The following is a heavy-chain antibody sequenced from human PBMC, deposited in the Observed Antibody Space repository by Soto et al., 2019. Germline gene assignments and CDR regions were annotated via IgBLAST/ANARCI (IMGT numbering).Heavy chain of an antibody. V-gene: IGHV4-31*03. CDR1: GGSISSGGYY. Sequence: QVQLQESGPGLVKPSQTLSLTCTVSGGSISSGGYYWSWIRQHPGKGLEWIGYIYYSGSTYYNPSLKSRVTISVDTSKNQFSLKLSSVTAADTAVYYCAREVHDYGDYGPFRYYYYMDVWGKGTTVTVSS. CDR3: AREVHDYGDYGPFRYYYYMDV. CDR2: IYYSGST. D-gene: IGHD4-17*01. J-gene: IGHJ6*03.